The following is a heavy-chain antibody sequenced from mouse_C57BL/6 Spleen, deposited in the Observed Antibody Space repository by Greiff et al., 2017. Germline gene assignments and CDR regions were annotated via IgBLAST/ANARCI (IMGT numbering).Heavy chain of an antibody. CDR3: TRSPYGNYWYFDV. J-gene: IGHJ1*03. D-gene: IGHD2-1*01. CDR2: IDPETGGT. CDR1: GYTFTDYE. V-gene: IGHV1-15*01. Sequence: VQLQQSGAELVRPGASVTLSCKASGYTFTDYEMHWVKQTPVHGLEWIGAIDPETGGTAYNQKFKGKAILTADKSSSTAYMELRSLTSEDSAVYYCTRSPYGNYWYFDVWGTGTTVTVSS.